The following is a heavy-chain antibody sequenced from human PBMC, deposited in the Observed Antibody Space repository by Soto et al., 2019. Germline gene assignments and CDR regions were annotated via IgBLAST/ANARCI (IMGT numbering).Heavy chain of an antibody. D-gene: IGHD1-26*01. CDR3: ARKRESGGAFDI. V-gene: IGHV3-74*01. Sequence: EVQLVESGGGLVQPGGSLRLSCAASGFTFSSYWIHWVRQAPGKGLVWVSRINGDGSSTSYADSMKGRFTISRDNAKNTLYLQMSSLRADDTAVYYCARKRESGGAFDIWGRGTMVTVSS. CDR1: GFTFSSYW. CDR2: INGDGSST. J-gene: IGHJ3*02.